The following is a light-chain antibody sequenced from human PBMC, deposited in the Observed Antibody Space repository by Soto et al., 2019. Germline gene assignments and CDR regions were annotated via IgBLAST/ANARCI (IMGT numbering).Light chain of an antibody. V-gene: IGKV1-33*01. CDR2: DAS. Sequence: DIQMTQSPSSVSASVGDTVTITCQASQAINKYLSWFRQKPGEAPQLLISDASSLQTGVPSRFRGFGSWTHFTFTIGSLQPEDIATYYCQHYADLPRMFGQGTDVKI. J-gene: IGKJ1*01. CDR1: QAINKY. CDR3: QHYADLPRM.